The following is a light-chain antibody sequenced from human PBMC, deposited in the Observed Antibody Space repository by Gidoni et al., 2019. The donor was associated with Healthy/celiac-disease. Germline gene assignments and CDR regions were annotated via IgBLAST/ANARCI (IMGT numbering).Light chain of an antibody. J-gene: IGKJ1*01. CDR1: QSISSY. V-gene: IGKV1-39*01. Sequence: DIQMTQSPSSLSASVGDRVTITCRASQSISSYLNWYQQKPGKAPKLLIDAASSLQSGVPSRFSGSGSGTDFTLTISSLQHEDFATYYCQQSYSTPPWTFGQGTKVESK. CDR3: QQSYSTPPWT. CDR2: AAS.